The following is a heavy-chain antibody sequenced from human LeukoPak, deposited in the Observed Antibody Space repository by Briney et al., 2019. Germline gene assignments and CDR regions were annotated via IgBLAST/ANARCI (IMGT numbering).Heavy chain of an antibody. V-gene: IGHV3-23*01. J-gene: IGHJ6*02. CDR3: TRVQAGRAGLMDV. D-gene: IGHD6-13*01. Sequence: PGGSLRLSCAASGFTFSSYAMSWARQAPGKGLEWVSAISGSGGSTYYADSVKGRFTISRDNSKNTLYLQMNSLRAEDTALYYCTRVQAGRAGLMDVWGRGTTVTVSS. CDR1: GFTFSSYA. CDR2: ISGSGGST.